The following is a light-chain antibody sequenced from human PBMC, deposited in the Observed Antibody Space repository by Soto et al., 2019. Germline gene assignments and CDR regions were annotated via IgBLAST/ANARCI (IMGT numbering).Light chain of an antibody. Sequence: EVELTQSPGTLSLSPGERATLSCRASQSVSSSHLAWYQQKRGQAPRLLIYDTSTRATGIPDRFSGSGSGTDFTLTISRLEPEDFAVYHSQQYGASPWTFGQGTKVEVK. V-gene: IGKV3-20*01. CDR3: QQYGASPWT. CDR1: QSVSSSH. J-gene: IGKJ1*01. CDR2: DTS.